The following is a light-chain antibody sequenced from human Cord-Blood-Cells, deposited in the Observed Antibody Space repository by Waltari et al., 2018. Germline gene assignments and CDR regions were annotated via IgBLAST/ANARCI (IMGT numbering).Light chain of an antibody. CDR3: QQYDNLPYT. CDR2: DAS. J-gene: IGKJ2*01. CDR1: QDISNY. Sequence: DIQMTQSPSSLSASVGARVTITCHASQDISNYLNWYQQKPGKAPKLLIYDASHLETGVPSRFSGSGSGTDFTFTISSLQPEDIATYYCQQYDNLPYTFGQGTKLEIK. V-gene: IGKV1-33*01.